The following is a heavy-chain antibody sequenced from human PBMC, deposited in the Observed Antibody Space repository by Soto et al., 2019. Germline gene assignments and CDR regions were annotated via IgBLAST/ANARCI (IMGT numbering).Heavy chain of an antibody. J-gene: IGHJ6*03. CDR3: AETTRLQWSYMDF. CDR1: GGSISSYY. V-gene: IGHV6-1*01. CDR2: TYYRSRWYN. Sequence: SETLSLACTVSGGSISSYYWNWIRQSPSRGLEWLGRTYYRSRWYNDYAVSGKSRITVNPDTSKNQFSLHLNSVTPEDTAVYYCAETTRLQWSYMDFWDNGTTVTVSS. D-gene: IGHD1-7*01.